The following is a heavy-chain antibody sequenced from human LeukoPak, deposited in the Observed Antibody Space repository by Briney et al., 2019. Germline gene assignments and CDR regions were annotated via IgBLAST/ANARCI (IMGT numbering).Heavy chain of an antibody. J-gene: IGHJ5*02. CDR1: GGTFSSYA. Sequence: ASVKVSCKASGGTFSSYAISWVRQAPGQGLEWMGGIIPIFGAANYAQKFQGRVTITADKSTSTAYMELRSLRSDDTAVYYCARDGGYCSGGSCYGGWFDPWGQGTLVTVSS. V-gene: IGHV1-69*06. CDR2: IIPIFGAA. CDR3: ARDGGYCSGGSCYGGWFDP. D-gene: IGHD2-15*01.